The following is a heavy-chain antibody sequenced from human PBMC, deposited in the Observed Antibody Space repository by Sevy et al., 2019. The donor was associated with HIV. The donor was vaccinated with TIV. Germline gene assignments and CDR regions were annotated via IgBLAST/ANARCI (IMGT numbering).Heavy chain of an antibody. Sequence: SETLSLTCTVSGGSISSNSYYWDWIRQSPGKGPTWIGSVTHTKSTYYTSSLKSRVTISVDVSKNQFSLNLNSVTAAATAVYYCARRRRGGFTRTYDYWGQGTLVTVSS. CDR2: VTHTKST. CDR3: ARRRRGGFTRTYDY. CDR1: GGSISSNSYY. D-gene: IGHD2-15*01. V-gene: IGHV4-39*01. J-gene: IGHJ4*02.